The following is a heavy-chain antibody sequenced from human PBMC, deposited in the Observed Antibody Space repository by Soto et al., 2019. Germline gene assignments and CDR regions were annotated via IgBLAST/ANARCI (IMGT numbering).Heavy chain of an antibody. J-gene: IGHJ4*02. CDR3: ARVDTIFGVINGIDY. V-gene: IGHV3-66*01. D-gene: IGHD3-3*01. CDR1: GFTVSSNF. CDR2: IYSGGST. Sequence: EVQLVESGGGLVQPGGSLRLSCAASGFTVSSNFMTWVRQAPGKGLEWVSVIYSGGSTYYADSVKGRFTISRDNSKNTLYLHMNSLRAEDTAVYYCARVDTIFGVINGIDYWGQGTLVTVSS.